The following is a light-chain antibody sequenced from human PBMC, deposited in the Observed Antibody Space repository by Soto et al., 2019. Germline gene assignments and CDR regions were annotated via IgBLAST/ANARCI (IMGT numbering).Light chain of an antibody. CDR2: EVS. J-gene: IGLJ3*02. CDR3: SSYTTSNTWV. Sequence: QSALTQPASVSGSPGQSITISCTGTSSDVGAYDYVSWYQQHPGKAPKFMLYEVSNRPSGLSNRFSGSKSGTTASLTISGLEAEDESYYYCSSYTTSNTWVFGGGTKLTVL. CDR1: SSDVGAYDY. V-gene: IGLV2-14*01.